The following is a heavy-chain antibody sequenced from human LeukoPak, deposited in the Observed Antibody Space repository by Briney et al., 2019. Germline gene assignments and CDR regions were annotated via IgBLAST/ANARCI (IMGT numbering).Heavy chain of an antibody. V-gene: IGHV1-69*04. J-gene: IGHJ6*02. CDR3: ARWSGGSDWLYHYGMDV. D-gene: IGHD6-19*01. CDR1: GGTFSSYA. CDR2: IIPILGIA. Sequence: ASVKVSCKASGGTFSSYAISWVRQAPGQGLEWMGRIIPILGIANYAQKFQGRVTITADKSTSTAYMELSSLRSEDTAVYYCARWSGGSDWLYHYGMDVWGQGTTVTVSS.